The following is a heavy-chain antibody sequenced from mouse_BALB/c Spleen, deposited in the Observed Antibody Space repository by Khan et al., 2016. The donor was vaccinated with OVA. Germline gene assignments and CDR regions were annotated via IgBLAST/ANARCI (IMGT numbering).Heavy chain of an antibody. V-gene: IGHV2-9*02. D-gene: IGHD1-1*01. CDR2: IWAGGST. J-gene: IGHJ1*01. CDR1: GFSLTSYG. Sequence: MELVESGPGLVAPSQSLSITCTVSGFSLTSYGVHWVRQPPGKGLEWLGVIWAGGSTNYNSALLSRLSISKDNSKSQVFLKMNSLQTDDTAMYYCARDTTVESYWYFDVWGAGTTVTVSS. CDR3: ARDTTVESYWYFDV.